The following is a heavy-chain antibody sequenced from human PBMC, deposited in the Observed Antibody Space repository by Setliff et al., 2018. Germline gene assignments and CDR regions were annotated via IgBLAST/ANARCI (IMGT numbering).Heavy chain of an antibody. D-gene: IGHD3-22*01. CDR3: ARGAFYYDSSDDAFDI. CDR1: GYTFTSYG. V-gene: IGHV1-18*01. Sequence: GASVKVSCKASGYTFTSYGISWVRQAPGQGLEWMGWISAYNGNTNYAQKFQGRVTITTDESTSTAYMELRSLRSDDTAVYYCARGAFYYDSSDDAFDIWGQGTMVTVSS. CDR2: ISAYNGNT. J-gene: IGHJ3*02.